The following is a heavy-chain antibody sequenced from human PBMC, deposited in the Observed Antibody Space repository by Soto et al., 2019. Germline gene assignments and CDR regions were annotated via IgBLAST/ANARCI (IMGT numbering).Heavy chain of an antibody. D-gene: IGHD3-9*01. J-gene: IGHJ5*02. Sequence: ASLKVSCKASGYIFTIYTMHWVRQAPGQRLEWMGRITAGNGNTKYSQKFQGRLTITRDTSASTVYMELNNLRSEDTAVYYCARTTGPTPYDPWGQGTPVTVS. V-gene: IGHV1-3*01. CDR2: ITAGNGNT. CDR3: ARTTGPTPYDP. CDR1: GYIFTIYT.